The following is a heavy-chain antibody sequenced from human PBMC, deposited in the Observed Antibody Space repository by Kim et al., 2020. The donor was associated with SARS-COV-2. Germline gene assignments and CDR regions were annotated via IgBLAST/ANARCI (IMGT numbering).Heavy chain of an antibody. V-gene: IGHV4-31*03. CDR3: ATSTHYGSGSYYQSDAFDI. D-gene: IGHD3-10*01. CDR2: ISYAGST. CDR1: GVSINSGGYY. J-gene: IGHJ3*02. Sequence: SETLSLTCTVSGVSINSGGYYWSWVRRHPGKGLEWIGHISYAGSTNYNPSLTGRISMSVDTSKNQFSLKLTSVTAADTAVYYCATSTHYGSGSYYQSDAFDIWGQGTVVTVSS.